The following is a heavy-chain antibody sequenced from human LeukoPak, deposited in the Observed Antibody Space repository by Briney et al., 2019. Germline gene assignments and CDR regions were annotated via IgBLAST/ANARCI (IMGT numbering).Heavy chain of an antibody. D-gene: IGHD4-17*01. CDR1: GFTFSSYG. Sequence: HPGRSLRLSCAASGFTFSSYGMHWVRQAPGKGLEWVAVISYDGSNKYYADSVKGRFTISRDNSKNTLYLQMNSLRAEDTAVYYCAKDGLRIYGDPSGPGYGMDVWGQGTTVTVSS. CDR2: ISYDGSNK. J-gene: IGHJ6*02. CDR3: AKDGLRIYGDPSGPGYGMDV. V-gene: IGHV3-30*18.